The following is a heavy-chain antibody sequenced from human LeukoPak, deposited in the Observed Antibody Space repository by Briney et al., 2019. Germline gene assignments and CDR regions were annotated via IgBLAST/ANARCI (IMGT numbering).Heavy chain of an antibody. CDR1: GYTFTGYY. CDR2: INPNSGGT. V-gene: IGHV1-2*02. D-gene: IGHD3-10*01. Sequence: GASVKVSCKASGYTFTGYYMHWVRQAPGQGLEWMGWINPNSGGTNYAQKFQGRVTMTRDTSISTAYMELSRLRSDDTAVYYCARDAYTVVRGYHNPPGYWGQGTLVTVSS. J-gene: IGHJ4*02. CDR3: ARDAYTVVRGYHNPPGY.